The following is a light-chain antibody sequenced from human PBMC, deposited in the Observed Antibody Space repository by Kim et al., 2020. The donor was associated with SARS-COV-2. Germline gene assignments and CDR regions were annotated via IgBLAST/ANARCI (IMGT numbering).Light chain of an antibody. CDR1: SSNIGSNY. V-gene: IGLV1-47*01. Sequence: GLRVTISGSGNSSNIGSNYVYWYQQLPGTAPKLLIYRNNQRPSGVPDRFSGSKSGISASLAISGLRSEDEADYYCAAWDDSLSGWVFGGGTQLTVL. CDR3: AAWDDSLSGWV. J-gene: IGLJ3*02. CDR2: RNN.